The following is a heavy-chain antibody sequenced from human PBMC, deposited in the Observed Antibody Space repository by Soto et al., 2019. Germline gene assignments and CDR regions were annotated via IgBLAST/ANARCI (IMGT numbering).Heavy chain of an antibody. J-gene: IGHJ4*02. CDR2: IYYSGST. CDR1: GGSISGYY. V-gene: IGHV4-59*01. Sequence: QVQLQESCPGLVKPSETLSLTCSVSGGSISGYYWSWIRQTPEKGLEWIGYIYYSGSTNYNPSLKSRVTMLIDMSKNQFSLKLTSVSAADTAVYYCAAAPRYWGQGILVTVSS. D-gene: IGHD2-15*01. CDR3: AAAPRY.